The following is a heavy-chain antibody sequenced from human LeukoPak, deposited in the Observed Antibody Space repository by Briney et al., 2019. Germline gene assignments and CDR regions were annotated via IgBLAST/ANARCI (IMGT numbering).Heavy chain of an antibody. J-gene: IGHJ4*02. D-gene: IGHD2-15*01. V-gene: IGHV4-30-2*02. CDR3: ARGPAWYFNY. CDR1: GGSISSGGYS. Sequence: SGTLSLTCAVSGGSISSGGYSWSWVRQPPGKGLEWIGYIYHSGSTYYNPSLRSRVTISEDTSKNQFSLKLSSVTAADTAIYYCARGPAWYFNYWGQGTLVTVSS. CDR2: IYHSGST.